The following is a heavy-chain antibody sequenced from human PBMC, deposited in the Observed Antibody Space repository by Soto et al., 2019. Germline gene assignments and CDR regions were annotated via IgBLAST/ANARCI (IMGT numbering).Heavy chain of an antibody. CDR1: GGSISSYY. J-gene: IGHJ4*02. Sequence: PSETLSLTCTVSGGSISSYYWSWIRQPPGKGLEWIGYIYYSGSTNYNPSLKSRVTISVDKSKNQFSLKLSSVTAEDTAVYYCVRDDVGVGIDYWGLGTLVTVSS. D-gene: IGHD1-26*01. V-gene: IGHV4-59*12. CDR3: VRDDVGVGIDY. CDR2: IYYSGST.